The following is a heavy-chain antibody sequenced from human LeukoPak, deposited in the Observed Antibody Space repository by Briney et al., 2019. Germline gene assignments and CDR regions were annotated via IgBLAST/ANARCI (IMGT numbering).Heavy chain of an antibody. J-gene: IGHJ4*02. CDR2: ISAYNGNT. CDR1: GYTFTSYG. V-gene: IGHV1-18*01. Sequence: ASVKVSCKASGYTFTSYGISWVRQAPGQGLEWMGWISAYNGNTNYAQKLQGRVTMTTDTSTSTAYMELRSLRSDDTAVYYCARRETYYYDSSGYFYWGLGTLVTVSS. D-gene: IGHD3-22*01. CDR3: ARRETYYYDSSGYFY.